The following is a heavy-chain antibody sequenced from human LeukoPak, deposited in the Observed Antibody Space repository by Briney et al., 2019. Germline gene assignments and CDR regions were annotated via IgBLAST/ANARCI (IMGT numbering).Heavy chain of an antibody. Sequence: GGSLRLSCVVSGFSVSSNYMSWVRQAPGKGLEWVSVIYSGGTTYYAVSVKGRLTISRDNSKSTVFLQMNSMRGEDTAIYYCTIEGIRDYFNFWGQGTLVTVSS. V-gene: IGHV3-53*01. CDR3: TIEGIRDYFNF. CDR2: IYSGGTT. CDR1: GFSVSSNY. D-gene: IGHD2/OR15-2a*01. J-gene: IGHJ4*02.